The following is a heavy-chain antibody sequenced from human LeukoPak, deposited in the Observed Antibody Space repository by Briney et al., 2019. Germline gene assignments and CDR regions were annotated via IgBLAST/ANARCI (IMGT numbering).Heavy chain of an antibody. CDR1: GGSISSGDYY. CDR3: ARSGDFDY. D-gene: IGHD6-25*01. CDR2: IDSRGTT. Sequence: PSQTLSLTCTVSGGSISSGDYYWSWIRQPPGKGLEWIGYIDSRGTTYYNPSLKSRVAISADTSRNQFSLKLTSVTAADTAVYYCARSGDFDYWGQGTLVTVSS. J-gene: IGHJ4*02. V-gene: IGHV4-30-4*01.